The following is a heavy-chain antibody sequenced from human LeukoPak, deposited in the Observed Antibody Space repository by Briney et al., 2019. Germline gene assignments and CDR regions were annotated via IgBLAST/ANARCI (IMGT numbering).Heavy chain of an antibody. CDR1: GFTFDDYG. CDR3: PRRGILEWLLSRENYYYYMDV. D-gene: IGHD3-3*01. Sequence: GGSLTLSCAPSGFTFDDYGMSWVRQAPGRGLGWVSGINWNGGSTGYADSVKGRFTISRDNAKNSLYLQMNSMRAEDTAVYYCPRRGILEWLLSRENYYYYMDVGGKGTTVT. J-gene: IGHJ6*03. V-gene: IGHV3-20*04. CDR2: INWNGGST.